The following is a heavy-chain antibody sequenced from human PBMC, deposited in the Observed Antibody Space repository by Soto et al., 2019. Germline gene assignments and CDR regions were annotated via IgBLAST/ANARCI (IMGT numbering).Heavy chain of an antibody. CDR1: GGSISSSSYY. CDR2: IYYSGST. Sequence: PSETLSLTCTVSGGSISSSSYYWGWIRQPPGKGLEWIGSIYYSGSTYYNPSLKRRVTISVDTSKNQFSLKLSSVTAADTAVYYCASFVVAAAAGVYYGMDVWGQGTTVTVSS. V-gene: IGHV4-39*01. CDR3: ASFVVAAAAGVYYGMDV. D-gene: IGHD6-13*01. J-gene: IGHJ6*02.